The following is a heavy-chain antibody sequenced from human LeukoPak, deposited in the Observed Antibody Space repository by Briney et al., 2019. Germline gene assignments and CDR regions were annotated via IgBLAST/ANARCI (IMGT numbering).Heavy chain of an antibody. CDR3: ARGGSTLHSAGGHDIEFYYYYYMDV. CDR1: GGSISSYY. Sequence: SETLSLTCTVSGGSISSYYWSWIRQPPGKGLEWIGYIYYSGSTNYNPSLRSRVTMSLDTSKNQFSLKLYSVTAADTAVYYCARGGSTLHSAGGHDIEFYYYYYMDVWGKGTTVTISS. J-gene: IGHJ6*03. CDR2: IYYSGST. V-gene: IGHV4-59*08. D-gene: IGHD3-9*01.